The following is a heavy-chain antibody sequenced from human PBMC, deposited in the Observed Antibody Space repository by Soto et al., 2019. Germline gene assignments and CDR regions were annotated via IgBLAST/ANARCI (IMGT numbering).Heavy chain of an antibody. CDR3: ATIAAALGEYYYGMDV. V-gene: IGHV3-23*01. CDR1: GFTFSNYA. D-gene: IGHD3-16*01. CDR2: ISGSGGTK. Sequence: GVLRLSCAASGFTFSNYAGSWVRQAPGKGLEWVSVISGSGGTKHYAESVKGRFSIFRDNSKNTLYLQMDSLRVDDTAVYYCATIAAALGEYYYGMDVWGQGTTVTVSS. J-gene: IGHJ6*02.